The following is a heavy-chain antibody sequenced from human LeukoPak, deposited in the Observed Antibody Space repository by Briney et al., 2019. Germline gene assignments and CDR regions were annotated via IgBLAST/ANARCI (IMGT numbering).Heavy chain of an antibody. V-gene: IGHV3-7*01. CDR3: ARGETVAAAGIDYYMDV. J-gene: IGHJ6*03. D-gene: IGHD6-13*01. Sequence: SGGSLRLSCEASGFTFSSYWMSWVRQAPGKGLEWVANIKQDGSEKYYVDSVKGRFTISRDNAKNSLYLQMNSLRAEDTAVYYCARGETVAAAGIDYYMDVWGKGTTVTVSS. CDR1: GFTFSSYW. CDR2: IKQDGSEK.